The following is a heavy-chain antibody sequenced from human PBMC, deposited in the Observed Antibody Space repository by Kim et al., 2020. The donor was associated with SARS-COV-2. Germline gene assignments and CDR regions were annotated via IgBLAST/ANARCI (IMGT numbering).Heavy chain of an antibody. D-gene: IGHD5-18*01. CDR2: T. V-gene: IGHV4-34*01. CDR3: ARGQRGYSFDP. Sequence: TNYNPSLKSRVTISVDTYKNQFSLKLSSVTAADTAVYYCARGQRGYSFDPWGQGTLVTVSS. J-gene: IGHJ5*02.